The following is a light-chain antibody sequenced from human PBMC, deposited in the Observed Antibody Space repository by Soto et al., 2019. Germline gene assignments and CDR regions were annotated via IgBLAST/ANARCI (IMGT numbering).Light chain of an antibody. J-gene: IGKJ5*01. CDR2: DAS. CDR3: QQRYSWPPIT. Sequence: EIVLTQSPATLSLSPGERATLSCRASQSVKIYLSWFQQKPGQAPRLLIYDASNRATGIPARFSGIGSGTDFTLTISSLEPEDFALYYCQQRYSWPPITFGQGTRLEIK. V-gene: IGKV3-11*01. CDR1: QSVKIY.